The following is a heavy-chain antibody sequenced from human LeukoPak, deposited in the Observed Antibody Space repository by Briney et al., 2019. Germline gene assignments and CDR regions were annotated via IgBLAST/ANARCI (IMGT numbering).Heavy chain of an antibody. V-gene: IGHV3-23*01. CDR2: ISGSGGST. CDR1: GFTFSSYA. CDR3: ATYAVAGAANWFDS. J-gene: IGHJ5*01. D-gene: IGHD6-19*01. Sequence: GGSLRLSCAASGFTFSSYAMSWVRQAPGKGLEWVSGISGSGGSTYYADSVKGRFTISRDTSKKTPYLQMNSLRDEDTAVYYCATYAVAGAANWFDSWGQGTLATVSS.